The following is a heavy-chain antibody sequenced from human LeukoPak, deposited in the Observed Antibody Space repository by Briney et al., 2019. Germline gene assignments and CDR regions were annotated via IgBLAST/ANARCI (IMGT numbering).Heavy chain of an antibody. D-gene: IGHD2-2*01. J-gene: IGHJ3*01. Sequence: SETLSLTCTVSGGSVSSGPYYWNWIRQPPGKGLESIGYIYYSGSTNYNPSLKSRVTISVDTSKNHFSLRLSSVTAADTAVYYCAKCPNDAFDVWGQGTMVTVSS. CDR1: GGSVSSGPYY. CDR2: IYYSGST. V-gene: IGHV4-61*03. CDR3: AKCPNDAFDV.